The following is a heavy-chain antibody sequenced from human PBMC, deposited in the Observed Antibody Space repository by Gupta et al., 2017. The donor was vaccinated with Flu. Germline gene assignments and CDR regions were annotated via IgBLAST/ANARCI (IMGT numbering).Heavy chain of an antibody. Sequence: QVQLVESGGGVVQPGRSLRLSCAASGFTFSSYGMHWVRQAPGKGLEWVAVIWYDGSNKYYADSVKGRFTISRDNSKNTLYLQMNSLRAEDTAVYYCAREGQRITMVRGVISSYYGMDVWGQGTTVTVSS. CDR2: IWYDGSNK. CDR1: GFTFSSYG. D-gene: IGHD3-10*01. CDR3: AREGQRITMVRGVISSYYGMDV. V-gene: IGHV3-33*01. J-gene: IGHJ6*02.